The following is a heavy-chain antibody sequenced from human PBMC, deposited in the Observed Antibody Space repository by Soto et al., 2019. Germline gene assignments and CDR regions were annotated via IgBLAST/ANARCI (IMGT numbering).Heavy chain of an antibody. D-gene: IGHD5-12*01. CDR1: GGSISSYY. CDR2: IYYSGST. J-gene: IGHJ4*02. Sequence: QVQLQESGPGLVKPSETLSLTCTVSGGSISSYYWSWIRQPPGKGLEWIGYIYYSGSTNYKPSLKSRVTISVDTSKNQFSLKLSSVTAADTAVYYCARFSAEIVATGVLGCFDYWGQGTLVTVSS. V-gene: IGHV4-59*08. CDR3: ARFSAEIVATGVLGCFDY.